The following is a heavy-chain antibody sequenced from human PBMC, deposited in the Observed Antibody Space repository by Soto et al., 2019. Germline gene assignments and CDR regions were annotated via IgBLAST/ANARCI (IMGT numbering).Heavy chain of an antibody. J-gene: IGHJ4*02. CDR2: IYYTGSI. V-gene: IGHV4-59*01. CDR3: ARTTTLENYFDY. CDR1: GGSFSSYY. D-gene: IGHD2-15*01. Sequence: SETLSLTCTVSGGSFSSYYWSWIRQPPGKGLEWIGYIYYTGSIIYNPSLKSRVTMSVDLSMKQFSLKLNSVTAADTAVYYCARTTTLENYFDYWGQGTLVTVSS.